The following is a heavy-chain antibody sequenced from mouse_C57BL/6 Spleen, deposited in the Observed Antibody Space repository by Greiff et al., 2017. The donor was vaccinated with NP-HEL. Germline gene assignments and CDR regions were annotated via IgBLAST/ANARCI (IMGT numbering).Heavy chain of an antibody. J-gene: IGHJ3*01. Sequence: QVQLQHPGAELVKPGASVKLSCKASGYTFTSYWMHWVKQRPGQGLEWIGMIHPNSGSTNYNEKFKSKATLTVDKSSSTAYMQISSLTSEDSAVYYCALYYYGSSYVAYWGQGTLVTVSA. D-gene: IGHD1-1*01. V-gene: IGHV1-64*01. CDR2: IHPNSGST. CDR1: GYTFTSYW. CDR3: ALYYYGSSYVAY.